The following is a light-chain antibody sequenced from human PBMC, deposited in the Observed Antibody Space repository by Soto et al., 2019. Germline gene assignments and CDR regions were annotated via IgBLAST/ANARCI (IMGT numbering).Light chain of an antibody. V-gene: IGKV3-20*01. CDR3: QQNDNSPLT. Sequence: IVLTQSPGTLSLSPGERATLSCRASQSVNSYFFAWYQQQPGEGPSLLMYGASSSATGIADRFSGSGARTYFIIASSRLELEDFGVLYWQQNDNSPLTFGEGTKVEIK. CDR2: GAS. CDR1: QSVNSYF. J-gene: IGKJ1*01.